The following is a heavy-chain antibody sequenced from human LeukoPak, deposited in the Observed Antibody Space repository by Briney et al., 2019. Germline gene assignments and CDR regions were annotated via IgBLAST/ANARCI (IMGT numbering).Heavy chain of an antibody. CDR2: ISGSGGST. J-gene: IGHJ4*02. Sequence: GGSLRLSCGASGFTFSSYAMSWVRQAPGKGPEWVSAISGSGGSTYYADSVKGRFTISRDNSKNTLYLQMNSLRAEDTAVYYRAKDIADYYDSSGFNYWGQGTLVTVSS. D-gene: IGHD3-22*01. CDR1: GFTFSSYA. CDR3: AKDIADYYDSSGFNY. V-gene: IGHV3-23*01.